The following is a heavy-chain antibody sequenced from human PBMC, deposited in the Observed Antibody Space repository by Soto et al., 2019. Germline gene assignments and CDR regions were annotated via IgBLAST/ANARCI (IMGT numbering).Heavy chain of an antibody. D-gene: IGHD3-22*01. CDR1: GGTFSSYA. CDR2: IIPIFGTA. Sequence: SVKVSCKASGGTFSSYAISWVRQAPGQGLEWMGGIIPIFGTANYAQKFQGRVTITADESTSTAYMELSSLRSEDTAVYYCARGGYYYDSSGYYSPLDYWGQGTLVTVSS. CDR3: ARGGYYYDSSGYYSPLDY. V-gene: IGHV1-69*13. J-gene: IGHJ4*02.